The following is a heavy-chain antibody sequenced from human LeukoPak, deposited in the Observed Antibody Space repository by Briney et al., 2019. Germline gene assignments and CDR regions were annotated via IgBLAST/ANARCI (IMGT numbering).Heavy chain of an antibody. V-gene: IGHV3-7*01. Sequence: SGGSLRLSCAASGLTFSSYWMSWVRQAPGKGLEWVANIKQDGSEKYYVDSVKGRFTISRDNAKNSLYLQMNSLRAEDTAVYYCARASDSSGYYFLSYNLYYYYYMDVWGKGTTVTVSS. J-gene: IGHJ6*03. CDR1: GLTFSSYW. CDR2: IKQDGSEK. D-gene: IGHD3-22*01. CDR3: ARASDSSGYYFLSYNLYYYYYMDV.